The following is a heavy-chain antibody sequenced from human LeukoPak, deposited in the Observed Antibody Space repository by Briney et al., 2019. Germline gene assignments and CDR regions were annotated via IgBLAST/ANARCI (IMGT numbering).Heavy chain of an antibody. CDR1: GFTFSSYA. Sequence: AGGSLRLSCAASGFTFSSYAMHWVRQAPGKGLEWVAVISYDGSNKYYADSVKGRFTISRDNSKNTLYLQMNSLRAEDTAVYYCAKDGLGYYYDSSGRDAFDIWGQGTMVTVSS. CDR2: ISYDGSNK. D-gene: IGHD3-22*01. V-gene: IGHV3-30*04. CDR3: AKDGLGYYYDSSGRDAFDI. J-gene: IGHJ3*02.